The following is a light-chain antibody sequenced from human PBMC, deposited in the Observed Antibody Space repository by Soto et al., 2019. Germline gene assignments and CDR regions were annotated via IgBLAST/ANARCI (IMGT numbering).Light chain of an antibody. CDR2: GAS. CDR3: QQYGSSPPIT. V-gene: IGKV3-20*01. Sequence: EIVLTQSPGTLSLSPGERATLSCRASRSVSSSYLAWYQQKPGQAPRLLIYGASSRATGIPDRFSGSGSGTDFTLTISRLEPEDFAVYYCQQYGSSPPITFGQGTRLEMK. CDR1: RSVSSSY. J-gene: IGKJ5*01.